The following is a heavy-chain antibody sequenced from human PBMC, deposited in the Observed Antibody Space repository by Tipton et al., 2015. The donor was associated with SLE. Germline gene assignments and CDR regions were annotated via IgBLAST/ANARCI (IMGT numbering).Heavy chain of an antibody. CDR1: GGSFSGYY. CDR2: INHSGST. J-gene: IGHJ4*02. D-gene: IGHD2-8*02. V-gene: IGHV4-34*01. CDR3: ARDVGGYNTGWFPYYFDY. Sequence: TLSLTCAVYGGSFSGYYWSWIRQPPGKGLEWIGEINHSGSTTYNPSLKSRVTISIDTSKKQFSLKLSSVTAADTAVYYCARDVGGYNTGWFPYYFDYWGQGTLVTVSS.